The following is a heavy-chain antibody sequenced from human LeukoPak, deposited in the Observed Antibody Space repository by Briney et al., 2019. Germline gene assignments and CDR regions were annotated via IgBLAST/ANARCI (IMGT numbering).Heavy chain of an antibody. J-gene: IGHJ4*02. D-gene: IGHD4-17*01. V-gene: IGHV3-74*03. CDR2: IRTDGTIT. CDR1: GFTFSSYW. CDR3: TPGLYTVAILGFDY. Sequence: GGSLRLSCAASGFTFSSYWMHWVRQAPGKGLVWVSRIRTDGTITTYADSVKGRFSISRDNAKNTLYLQMNSLKTEDTAVYYCTPGLYTVAILGFDYWGQGTLVTVSS.